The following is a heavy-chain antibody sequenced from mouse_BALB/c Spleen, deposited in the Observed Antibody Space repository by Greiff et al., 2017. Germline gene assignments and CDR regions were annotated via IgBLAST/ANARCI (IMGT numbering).Heavy chain of an antibody. CDR1: GFTFSSYT. D-gene: IGHD1-1*01. V-gene: IGHV5-12-2*01. Sequence: EVKLEESGGGLVQPGGSLKLSCAASGFTFSSYTMSWVRQTPEKRLEWVAYISNGGGSTYYPDTVKGRFTISRDNAKNTLYLQMSSLKSEDTAMYYCARHFLYYYGSSLDYWGQGTTLTVSS. CDR2: ISNGGGST. CDR3: ARHFLYYYGSSLDY. J-gene: IGHJ2*01.